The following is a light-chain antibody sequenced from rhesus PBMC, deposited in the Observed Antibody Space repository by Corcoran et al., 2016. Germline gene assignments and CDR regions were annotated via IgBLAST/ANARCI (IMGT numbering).Light chain of an antibody. Sequence: DIQMTQSPSSLSASLGDRVTITCRASQGITNDIDWYQQKRGENSELLIFGASSLKSGIPSRFSGSGSATDFTLTISRLQSEYFATYYCQHYYSIPYMFGQGTKVEIK. CDR1: QGITND. J-gene: IGKJ2*01. CDR3: QHYYSIPYM. V-gene: IGKV1S17*01. CDR2: GAS.